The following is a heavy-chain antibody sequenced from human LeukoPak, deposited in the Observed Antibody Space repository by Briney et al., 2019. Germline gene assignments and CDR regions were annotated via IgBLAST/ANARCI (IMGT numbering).Heavy chain of an antibody. Sequence: ASVKVSCKASGYTFTGYYMHRVRQAPGQGLEWMGWINPNSGGTNYAQKFQGWVTMTRDTSISTAYMELSRLRSDDTAVYYCARASITMVRGVIIRDYYGMDVWGKGTTVTVSS. D-gene: IGHD3-10*01. V-gene: IGHV1-2*04. CDR3: ARASITMVRGVIIRDYYGMDV. CDR1: GYTFTGYY. J-gene: IGHJ6*04. CDR2: INPNSGGT.